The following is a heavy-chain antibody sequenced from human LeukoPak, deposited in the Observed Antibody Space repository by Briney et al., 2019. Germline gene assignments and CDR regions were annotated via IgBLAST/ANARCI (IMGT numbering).Heavy chain of an antibody. D-gene: IGHD3-16*02. CDR1: GGSFSGYY. V-gene: IGHV4-34*01. CDR3: ARRTYDYVWGRYRYTGLARFDY. J-gene: IGHJ4*02. CDR2: INHSEST. Sequence: SETLSLTCAVYGGSFSGYYWSWLRQPPGRGREGLGEINHSESTNYNPSLKSRVTLSVDTSKIQFSLKLSSVTAADTAVYYCARRTYDYVWGRYRYTGLARFDYWGQGTLVTVSS.